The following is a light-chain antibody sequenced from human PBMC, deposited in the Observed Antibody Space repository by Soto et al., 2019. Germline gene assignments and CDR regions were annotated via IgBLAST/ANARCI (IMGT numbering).Light chain of an antibody. CDR2: ENN. CDR1: SSNIGNNY. J-gene: IGLJ1*01. CDR3: GTWASSLSAVV. V-gene: IGLV1-51*02. Sequence: QSVLTQPPSVSAAPGQKVTISCSGSSSNIGNNYVSWYQQLPGTAPKLLIYENNKRPSGIPDRFSGSKSGTSATLGITGLQTGDEADYYCGTWASSLSAVVFGTGTKLTVL.